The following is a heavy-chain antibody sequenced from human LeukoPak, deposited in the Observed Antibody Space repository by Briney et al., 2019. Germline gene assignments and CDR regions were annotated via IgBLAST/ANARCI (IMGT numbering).Heavy chain of an antibody. CDR2: VYVTGETT. J-gene: IGHJ4*02. CDR1: GDTFTYYH. V-gene: IGHV1-46*01. Sequence: ASVKVSCQASGDTFTYYHIHWVRQAPGQRVAWMGAVYVTGETTRNTQNFQGRVTMTRDPSTATVYMELTSLRSEDTAVYYCATEAPGSYYFDYWGQGVLVTVSS. CDR3: ATEAPGSYYFDY.